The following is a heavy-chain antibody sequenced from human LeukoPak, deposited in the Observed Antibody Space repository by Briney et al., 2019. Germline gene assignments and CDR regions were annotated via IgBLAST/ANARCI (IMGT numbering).Heavy chain of an antibody. CDR3: ARSPGYSSGWGVP. CDR2: INHSGST. Sequence: GSLRLSCAASGFTFSNYWMHWVRQPPGKGLEWIGEINHSGSTNYNPSLKSRVTISVDTSKNQFSLKLSSVTAADTAVYYCARSPGYSSGWGVPWGQGTLVTVSS. J-gene: IGHJ5*02. D-gene: IGHD6-19*01. CDR1: GFTFSNYW. V-gene: IGHV4-34*01.